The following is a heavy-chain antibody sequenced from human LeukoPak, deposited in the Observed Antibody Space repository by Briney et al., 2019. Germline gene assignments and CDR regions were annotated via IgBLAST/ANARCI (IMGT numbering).Heavy chain of an antibody. CDR3: ARDLRVVITGSFDS. V-gene: IGHV3-20*04. D-gene: IGHD3-22*01. CDR1: GFTFSSYW. Sequence: RPGGSLRLSCAASGFTFSSYWMHWVRQAPGKGLEWVSGINWNGDSTDYADSVKGRFTISRDNAKNSLYLQMNSLRAEDTALYYCARDLRVVITGSFDSWGQGTLVTVSS. J-gene: IGHJ4*02. CDR2: INWNGDST.